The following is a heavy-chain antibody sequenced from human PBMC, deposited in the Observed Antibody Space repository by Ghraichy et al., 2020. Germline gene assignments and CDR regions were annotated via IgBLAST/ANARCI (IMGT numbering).Heavy chain of an antibody. CDR1: GGSISSYY. V-gene: IGHV4-59*01. CDR2: IYYSGST. J-gene: IGHJ4*02. CDR3: ATSLGYCSSTSCYTGDGFDY. Sequence: ETLSLTCTVSGGSISSYYWSWIRQPPGKGLEWIGQIYYSGSTNYNPSLKSRVTISLDTSNNQFSLKLSSVTAADTAVYYCATSLGYCSSTSCYTGDGFDYWGQGTLVTVSS. D-gene: IGHD2-2*01.